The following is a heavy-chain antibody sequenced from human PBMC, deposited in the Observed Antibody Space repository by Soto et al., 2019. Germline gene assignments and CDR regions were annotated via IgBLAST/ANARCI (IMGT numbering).Heavy chain of an antibody. J-gene: IGHJ4*02. CDR3: ARGPYYYDSSGYYYNY. CDR2: MNPNSGNT. V-gene: IGHV1-8*01. CDR1: GYTFTSYD. D-gene: IGHD3-22*01. Sequence: ASVKVSCKASGYTFTSYDIDWVRQATGQGLEWMGWMNPNSGNTGYAQKFQGRVTMTRNTSISTAYMELSSLRSEDTAVYYCARGPYYYDSSGYYYNYWGQGTLVTVSS.